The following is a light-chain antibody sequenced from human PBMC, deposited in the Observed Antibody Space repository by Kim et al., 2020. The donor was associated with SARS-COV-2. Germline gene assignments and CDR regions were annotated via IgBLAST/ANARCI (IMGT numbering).Light chain of an antibody. CDR2: GAS. CDR1: QSVSSSY. Sequence: LSPGERPTLACRASQSVSSSYLAWYQQKPGQAPRLLIYGASSRATGIPDRFSGSGSGTDFTLTISRLEPEDFAVYYCQQYGSSSTFGQGTKVDIK. CDR3: QQYGSSST. J-gene: IGKJ1*01. V-gene: IGKV3-20*01.